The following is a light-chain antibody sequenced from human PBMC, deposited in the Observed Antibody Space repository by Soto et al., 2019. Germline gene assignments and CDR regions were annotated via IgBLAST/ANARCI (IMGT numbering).Light chain of an antibody. CDR3: QSYDSSLSASYV. Sequence: QSVLTQPPSVSGAPGQRVTISCTGSSSNIGAGFDVHWYQQLPGAAPKLLIYGNSNRPSGVPDRFSGSKSGTSASLAITGLQAEDEADYYCQSYDSSLSASYVXXTGTKLTVL. CDR1: SSNIGAGFD. V-gene: IGLV1-40*01. J-gene: IGLJ1*01. CDR2: GNS.